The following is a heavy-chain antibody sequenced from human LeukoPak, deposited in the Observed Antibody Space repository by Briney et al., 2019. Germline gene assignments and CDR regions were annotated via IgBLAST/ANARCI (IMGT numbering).Heavy chain of an antibody. J-gene: IGHJ6*02. CDR2: ISSSSSYI. Sequence: PGGSLRLSCAASGFTFSSYSMNWVRQAPGKGLEWVSSISSSSSYIYYAAPVKGRFTISRDDSKTTLYVYVNSLKTEDTAVYYCTTWSHYYGMDVWGQGTTVTVSS. D-gene: IGHD1-14*01. V-gene: IGHV3-21*03. CDR3: TTWSHYYGMDV. CDR1: GFTFSSYS.